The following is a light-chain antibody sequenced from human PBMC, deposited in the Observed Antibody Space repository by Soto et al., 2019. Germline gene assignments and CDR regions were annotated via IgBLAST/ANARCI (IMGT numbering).Light chain of an antibody. CDR2: AAS. CDR1: QGIGSW. J-gene: IGKJ5*01. CDR3: QQANSLPIT. V-gene: IGKV1D-12*01. Sequence: DIHMTQSPSSVSAAVGDRFSITCRASQGIGSWLAWYQQKPGKAPNLLIYAASSLQSGVPSRFSGSGSGTDFTLTIRSLQPEDFATYYCQQANSLPITFGQGTRLEIK.